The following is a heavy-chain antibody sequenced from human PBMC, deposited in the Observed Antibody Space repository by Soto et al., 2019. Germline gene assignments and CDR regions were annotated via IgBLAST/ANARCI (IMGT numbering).Heavy chain of an antibody. CDR2: IYYSGST. CDR3: ATTWSGLWFGELSYYFDY. D-gene: IGHD3-10*01. CDR1: GGSISSSSYY. V-gene: IGHV4-39*01. Sequence: SETLSLTCTVSGGSISSSSYYWGWIRQPPGKGLEWIGSIYYSGSTYYNPSLKSRVTISVDTSKNQFSLKLSSVTAADTAVYYCATTWSGLWFGELSYYFDYWGQGTLVTVSS. J-gene: IGHJ4*02.